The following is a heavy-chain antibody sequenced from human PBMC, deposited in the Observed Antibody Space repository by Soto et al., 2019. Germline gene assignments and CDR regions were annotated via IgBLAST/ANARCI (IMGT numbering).Heavy chain of an antibody. CDR1: GYSISSGYY. CDR3: ARDSSGWANKWFDP. V-gene: IGHV4-38-2*02. J-gene: IGHJ5*02. Sequence: PSETLSLTCAVSGYSISSGYYWGWIRQPPGKGLEWIGSIYHSGSTYYNPSLKSRVTISVDTSKNQFSLKLSSVTAADTAVYYCARDSSGWANKWFDPWGQGTLVTVSS. CDR2: IYHSGST. D-gene: IGHD6-19*01.